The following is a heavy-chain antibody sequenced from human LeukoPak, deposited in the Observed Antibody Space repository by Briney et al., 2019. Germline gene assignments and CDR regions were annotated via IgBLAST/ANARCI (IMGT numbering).Heavy chain of an antibody. CDR1: GFTFDNYA. CDR2: ISWNSGSI. D-gene: IGHD3-16*01. CDR3: VRQMIRFWFDP. V-gene: IGHV3-9*01. Sequence: PGGSLRLSCAASGFTFDNYAMHWVRQVPGKGLEWVSGISWNSGSIAYADSVKGRFTISRDNARNALFLQMNSLRAEDTAVYYCVRQMIRFWFDPWGQGTLVTVSS. J-gene: IGHJ5*02.